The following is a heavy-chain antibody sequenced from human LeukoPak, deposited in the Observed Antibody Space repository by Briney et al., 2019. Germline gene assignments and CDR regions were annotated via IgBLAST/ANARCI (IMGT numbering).Heavy chain of an antibody. CDR3: AKNADRGAYCRGGSCYPYYYYYMDV. CDR1: GFTFSSFE. D-gene: IGHD2-15*01. J-gene: IGHJ6*03. V-gene: IGHV3-48*03. CDR2: SSASTI. Sequence: GGSLRLSCAASGFTFSSFEMNWVRQAPGKGLEWVSSSASTIYYADSVKGRFTISRDNAKNSLYLQMNSLTVEDTAIYYCAKNADRGAYCRGGSCYPYYYYYMDVWGTGTTVTISS.